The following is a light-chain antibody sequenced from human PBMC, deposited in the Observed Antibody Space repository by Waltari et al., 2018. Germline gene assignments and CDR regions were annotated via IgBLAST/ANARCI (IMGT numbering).Light chain of an antibody. CDR2: EVS. CDR3: SSYTARSIWV. CDR1: SSDVRAYKY. Sequence: QSALTQAASVSGSPGQSITISCTGISSDVRAYKYVSWYQQHPGKAPKLLIFEVSTRPSGVSNRFSGSKSGNTASLTISGLQAEDEAQYYCSSYTARSIWVFGGGTKVTVL. V-gene: IGLV2-14*01. J-gene: IGLJ3*02.